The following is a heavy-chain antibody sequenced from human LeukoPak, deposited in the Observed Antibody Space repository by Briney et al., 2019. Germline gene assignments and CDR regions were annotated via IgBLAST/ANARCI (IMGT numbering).Heavy chain of an antibody. Sequence: GGSLRLSCAASGFTFSSYAMSGVRQAPGKGVEWGSAISGSGGRTYYADSVKGRFTISRDNSKNTLYLQMNSLRAEATAVYYCAKVGLAPTWGGYFDYWGQGTLVTVSS. CDR3: AKVGLAPTWGGYFDY. D-gene: IGHD3-16*01. CDR2: ISGSGGRT. CDR1: GFTFSSYA. V-gene: IGHV3-23*01. J-gene: IGHJ4*02.